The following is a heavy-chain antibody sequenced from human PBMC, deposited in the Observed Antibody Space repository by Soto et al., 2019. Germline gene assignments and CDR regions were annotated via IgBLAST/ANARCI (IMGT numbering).Heavy chain of an antibody. CDR3: ARIYCTTTTCDSWFDP. Sequence: PGESLKISCTGVGYTFTTFWISWVRQMPGKGLGWMGRIDPGDTYATYSPAFQGHVTITSDKAARTAYLQWSSLKAADTAMYYCARIYCTTTTCDSWFDPWGQGTLVTVSS. D-gene: IGHD2-2*01. CDR1: GYTFTTFW. CDR2: IDPGDTYA. V-gene: IGHV5-10-1*01. J-gene: IGHJ5*02.